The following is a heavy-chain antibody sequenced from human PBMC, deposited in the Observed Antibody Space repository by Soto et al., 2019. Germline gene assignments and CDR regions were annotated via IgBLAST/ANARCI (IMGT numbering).Heavy chain of an antibody. Sequence: QVQPVESGGGVVQPGRSLRLSCAASGFTFSSYGTHWVRQAPGKGLEWVAVIWYDGSNKYYADSVKGRFTISRDNSKNTLYLQMNSLRAEDTAVYYCARAAIPPAAAGPYYYYGMDVWGQGTTVTVSS. J-gene: IGHJ6*02. CDR3: ARAAIPPAAAGPYYYYGMDV. CDR1: GFTFSSYG. V-gene: IGHV3-33*01. CDR2: IWYDGSNK. D-gene: IGHD6-13*01.